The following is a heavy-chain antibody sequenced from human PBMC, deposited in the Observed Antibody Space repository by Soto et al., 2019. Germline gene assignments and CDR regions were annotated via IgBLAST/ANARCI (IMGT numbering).Heavy chain of an antibody. J-gene: IGHJ4*02. D-gene: IGHD6-13*01. CDR1: GFTFSRNA. CDR3: AKGYREYSSSWFDY. V-gene: IGHV3-23*01. CDR2: MSGSGGST. Sequence: HPGGSLRLSXAASGFTFSRNAMSWVRQAPGKGLEWVSVMSGSGGSTYYADSVTGRFTISRDNSKNTLYLQMNSLRAEDTAVYYCAKGYREYSSSWFDYWGQGTLVTVSS.